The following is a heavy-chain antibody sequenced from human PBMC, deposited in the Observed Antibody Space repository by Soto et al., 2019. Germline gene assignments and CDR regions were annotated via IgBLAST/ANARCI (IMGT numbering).Heavy chain of an antibody. CDR1: GFTFSRYW. CDR3: ASWFRFAYDDYFMDV. J-gene: IGHJ6*03. Sequence: EVQLVESGGGLVQPGGSLRLSCAASGFTFSRYWMHWVRQAPGKGLVWVSRINSDGSTINYADSVKGRFTISRDNAKNTLYLQMNSLRAEDTAVYYCASWFRFAYDDYFMDVWGKGTTVTVS. V-gene: IGHV3-74*01. CDR2: INSDGSTI. D-gene: IGHD5-12*01.